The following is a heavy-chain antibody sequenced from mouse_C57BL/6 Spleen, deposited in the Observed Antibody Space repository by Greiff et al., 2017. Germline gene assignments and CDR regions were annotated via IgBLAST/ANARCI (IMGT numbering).Heavy chain of an antibody. J-gene: IGHJ3*01. D-gene: IGHD2-4*01. Sequence: VQLQQSGAELVRPGASVTLSCKASGYTFTDYEMHWVKQTPVNGLEWIGAIDPETGGTAYNQKLKGKAILTADKSSSTAYMELRSLTSEDSAVYYCTPRYYDYDVFAYGGKGTLVTVSA. CDR2: IDPETGGT. CDR3: TPRYYDYDVFAY. CDR1: GYTFTDYE. V-gene: IGHV1-15*01.